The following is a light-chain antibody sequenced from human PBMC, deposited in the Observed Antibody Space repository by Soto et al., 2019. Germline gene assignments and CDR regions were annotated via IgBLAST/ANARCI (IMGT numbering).Light chain of an antibody. CDR2: AAS. Sequence: DIQMTQSPSSLSASVGDRVTITWRASQGIANSLAWFQQKPGKPPKALIYAASSLQSGVSSKFNGGGYGTHFTLTISSLQPEDFATYYCQQYNTYPFTFGPGTKVDIK. J-gene: IGKJ3*01. CDR1: QGIANS. V-gene: IGKV1-16*02. CDR3: QQYNTYPFT.